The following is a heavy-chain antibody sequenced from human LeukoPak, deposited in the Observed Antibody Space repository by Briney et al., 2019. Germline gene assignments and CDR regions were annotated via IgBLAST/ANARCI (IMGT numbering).Heavy chain of an antibody. CDR1: GDSISSGRHY. J-gene: IGHJ5*02. D-gene: IGHD3-10*01. CDR2: IHYSGNT. Sequence: SETLSLTCTVSGDSISSGRHYRSWIRQPAGKGLEWIGRIHYSGNTKYNPSLNGRLSISVDTSKNQFSLNITPVTAADTAVYYCARGGLYWFDPWGQGTQVTVSS. CDR3: ARGGLYWFDP. V-gene: IGHV4-61*02.